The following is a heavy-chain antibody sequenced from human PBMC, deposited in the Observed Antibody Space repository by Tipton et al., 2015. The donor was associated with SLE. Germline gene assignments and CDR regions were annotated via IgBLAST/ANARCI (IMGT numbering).Heavy chain of an antibody. D-gene: IGHD1-1*01. J-gene: IGHJ4*02. CDR2: ISSGDDP. V-gene: IGHV3-23*01. Sequence: SLRLSCVVSGMTLSDTGMAWVRQVPGKGLGWVSYISSGDDPYYADSVKGRFTIARDNSKNTLYLTMKSLRAEDTAKYFCAKGVTTGIGRCYFNYWGQGALVTVSS. CDR1: GMTLSDTG. CDR3: AKGVTTGIGRCYFNY.